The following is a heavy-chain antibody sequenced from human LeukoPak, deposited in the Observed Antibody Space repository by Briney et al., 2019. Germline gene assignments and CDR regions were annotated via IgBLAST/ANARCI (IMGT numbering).Heavy chain of an antibody. D-gene: IGHD4-17*01. CDR2: ISAYNGNT. V-gene: IGHV1-18*01. CDR3: ARDGLWSTVTTLDAFDI. J-gene: IGHJ3*02. Sequence: ASVKVSCKASGYTFTSYGISWVRQAPGQGLEWMGWISAYNGNTNHAQKLQGRVTMTTDTSTSTAYMELRSLRSDDAAVYYCARDGLWSTVTTLDAFDIWGQGTMVTVSS. CDR1: GYTFTSYG.